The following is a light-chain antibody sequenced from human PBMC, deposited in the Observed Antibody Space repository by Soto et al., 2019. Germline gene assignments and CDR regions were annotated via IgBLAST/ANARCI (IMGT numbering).Light chain of an antibody. V-gene: IGLV3-10*01. Sequence: SYELTQPPSVSVSPGQTARITCSGDALPKKYAYWYQQKSGQAPVLVIYEDSKRTSGIPERFSGSSSGTMATLTISGAQVEDEADYYCYSTDSSGNHRVFGGGTKPTVL. CDR1: ALPKKY. CDR3: YSTDSSGNHRV. J-gene: IGLJ2*01. CDR2: EDS.